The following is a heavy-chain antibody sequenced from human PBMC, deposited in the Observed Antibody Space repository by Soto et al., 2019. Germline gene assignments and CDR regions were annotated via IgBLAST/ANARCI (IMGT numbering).Heavy chain of an antibody. Sequence: QVHLVQSGAEVKKPGASVKVSCKASGYTFTSYGITWVRQAPGQGLEWMGWISAHNGNADYAQRLQGRVIVTRDTSPSTAYMELRSLRSDVTAVYYCARGGDGDYWGQGALVTVSS. D-gene: IGHD3-16*01. CDR1: GYTFTSYG. CDR3: ARGGDGDY. CDR2: ISAHNGNA. V-gene: IGHV1-18*01. J-gene: IGHJ4*02.